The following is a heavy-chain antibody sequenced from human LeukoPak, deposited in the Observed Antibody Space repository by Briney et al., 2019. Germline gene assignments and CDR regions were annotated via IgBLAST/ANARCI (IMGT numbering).Heavy chain of an antibody. CDR1: GGSFSGYY. Sequence: SETLSLTCAVYGGSFSGYYWSWIRQPPGKGLKWIGEINHSGSTNYNPSLKSRVTISVDTSKNQFSLKLSSVTAADTAVYYCARARGSYDLDAFDIWGQGTMVTVSS. CDR3: ARARGSYDLDAFDI. V-gene: IGHV4-34*01. J-gene: IGHJ3*02. D-gene: IGHD1-26*01. CDR2: INHSGST.